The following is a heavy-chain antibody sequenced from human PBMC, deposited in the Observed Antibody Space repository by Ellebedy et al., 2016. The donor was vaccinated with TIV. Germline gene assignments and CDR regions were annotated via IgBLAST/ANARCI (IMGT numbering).Heavy chain of an antibody. J-gene: IGHJ4*02. V-gene: IGHV3-66*01. CDR3: ARGGALDV. CDR2: INSGGST. CDR1: GFSVSSNS. D-gene: IGHD1-26*01. Sequence: GESLKISCAASGFSVSSNSMSWVRQAPGKGLEWVSLINSGGSTAYVDSVKGRFTIPRDNSKNTLYLRMNSLTAEDTAVYYCARGGALDVWGQGTLVTVSS.